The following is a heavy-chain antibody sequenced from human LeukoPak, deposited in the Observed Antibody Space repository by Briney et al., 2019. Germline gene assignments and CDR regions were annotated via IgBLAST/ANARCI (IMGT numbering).Heavy chain of an antibody. CDR1: GYTFTSYG. CDR2: ISAYNGNT. CDR3: ARVDGSPDY. Sequence: ASVKVSCKASGYTFTSYGISWVRQAPGQGLEWMGWISAYNGNTNYAQKLQGRVTITRDTSISTVYMELSSLRSEDTAVYFCARVDGSPDYWGQGTLVTVSS. V-gene: IGHV1-18*01. J-gene: IGHJ4*02. D-gene: IGHD2-15*01.